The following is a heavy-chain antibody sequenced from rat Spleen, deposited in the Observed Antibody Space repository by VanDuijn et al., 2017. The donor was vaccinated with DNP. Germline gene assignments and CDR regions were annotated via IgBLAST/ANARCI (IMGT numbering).Heavy chain of an antibody. D-gene: IGHD1-12*01. V-gene: IGHV5-20*01. CDR2: ISYDGGST. Sequence: EVQLVESGGGLVQPGRSLKLSCAVSRITFSDHNMAWVRQSPTKGLEWVASISYDGGSTYYRDSVKGRFSISRDNAKSSLYLQMDSLRSEDTATYYCARHRTIMPYYYAMDAWGQGASVTVSS. CDR3: ARHRTIMPYYYAMDA. J-gene: IGHJ4*01. CDR1: RITFSDHN.